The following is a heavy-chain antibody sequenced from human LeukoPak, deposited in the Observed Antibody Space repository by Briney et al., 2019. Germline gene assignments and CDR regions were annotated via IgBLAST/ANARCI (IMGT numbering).Heavy chain of an antibody. CDR3: ARVIVVVPAAYYYYYGMDV. J-gene: IGHJ6*02. CDR1: GYTFTGYY. Sequence: ASVKVSCKASGYTFTGYYMHWVRQAPGQGLEWMGRINPNSGGTNYAQKFQGRVTMTRDTSISTAYMELSRLRSDDTAVYYCARVIVVVPAAYYYYYGMDVWGQGTTVTVSS. D-gene: IGHD2-2*01. V-gene: IGHV1-2*06. CDR2: INPNSGGT.